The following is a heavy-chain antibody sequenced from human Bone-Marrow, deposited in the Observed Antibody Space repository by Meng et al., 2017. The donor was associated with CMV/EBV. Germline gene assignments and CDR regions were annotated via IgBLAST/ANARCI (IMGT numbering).Heavy chain of an antibody. J-gene: IGHJ5*02. CDR2: IYHSGST. CDR1: GGSISSSNW. D-gene: IGHD2-2*02. Sequence: GSLRLSCAVSGGSISSSNWWCWVRQPPGKGQEWIGEIYHSGSTNYNPSLKSRVTISVDKSKNQFSLKLSSVTAADTAVYYRARSQIVVVPAAITNWCDPWGQGTLVTVSS. V-gene: IGHV4-4*02. CDR3: ARSQIVVVPAAITNWCDP.